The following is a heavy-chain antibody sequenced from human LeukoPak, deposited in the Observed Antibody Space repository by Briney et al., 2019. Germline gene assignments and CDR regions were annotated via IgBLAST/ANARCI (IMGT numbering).Heavy chain of an antibody. CDR2: IGVGSSWVSQ. Sequence: GGSLRLSCTASGFTFSHYAMNWVRHAPGKGLEWVSYIGVGSSWVSQYYGDSVKGRFTISRDDAKNSLYLQMNSLRAEDTAVYYCARERAGERPRPLLNYYYMDVWGKGTTVTISS. V-gene: IGHV3-48*01. CDR1: GFTFSHYA. J-gene: IGHJ6*03. CDR3: ARERAGERPRPLLNYYYMDV. D-gene: IGHD3-16*01.